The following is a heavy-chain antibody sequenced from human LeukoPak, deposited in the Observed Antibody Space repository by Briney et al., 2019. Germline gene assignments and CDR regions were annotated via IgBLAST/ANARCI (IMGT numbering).Heavy chain of an antibody. D-gene: IGHD3-10*01. CDR2: IYHSGST. CDR1: GGSISSSNW. V-gene: IGHV4-4*02. Sequence: PSGTLSLTCVVSGGSISSSNWWSWVRQPPEKGLEWIGEIYHSGSTNYNPSLKSRVTISVDKSKNQFSLKLSSVTAADTAVYYCARDGGYYYGSGSYYNWFDPWGQGTLVTVSS. CDR3: ARDGGYYYGSGSYYNWFDP. J-gene: IGHJ5*02.